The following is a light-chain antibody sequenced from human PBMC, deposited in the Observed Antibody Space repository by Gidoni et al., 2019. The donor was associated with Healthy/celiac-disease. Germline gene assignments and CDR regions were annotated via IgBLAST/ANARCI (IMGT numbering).Light chain of an antibody. CDR1: NIGSKS. J-gene: IGLJ3*02. CDR2: YDS. CDR3: QVWDSRSDHRWV. V-gene: IGLV3-21*04. Sequence: SYVLTQPPSVSVPPGKTARITCGGNNIGSKSVHWYQQKPGQAPVLVIYYDSDRPSGIPARFSGSNSGNTATLTISRVEAGDEADYYCQVWDSRSDHRWVFGGGTKLTVL.